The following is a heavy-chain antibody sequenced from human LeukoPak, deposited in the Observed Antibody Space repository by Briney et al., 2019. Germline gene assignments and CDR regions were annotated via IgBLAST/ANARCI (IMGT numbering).Heavy chain of an antibody. J-gene: IGHJ6*02. V-gene: IGHV3-33*01. Sequence: GGSLRLSCAASGLIFSSYGMHWVRQAPGKGLEWVAAIWYDGSNKYYADSVKGRFTISRDNSKNTLYLQMNSLRAEDTAVYYCARDGSSIGSYYGMDVWGQGTTVTVSS. D-gene: IGHD6-6*01. CDR1: GLIFSSYG. CDR3: ARDGSSIGSYYGMDV. CDR2: IWYDGSNK.